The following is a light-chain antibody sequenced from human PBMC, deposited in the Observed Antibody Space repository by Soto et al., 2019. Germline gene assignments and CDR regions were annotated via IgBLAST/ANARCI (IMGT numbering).Light chain of an antibody. V-gene: IGKV3-15*01. Sequence: EVVMTQSPATLSVSPGESATLSCWASQSVNINLAWYYQKPGQAPRLLISEASTRATGIPARFSGGGSGTKFTLTIYRLEPEDFAVYYCQQYDTSPWTFGQGTKVEI. J-gene: IGKJ1*01. CDR1: QSVNIN. CDR3: QQYDTSPWT. CDR2: EAS.